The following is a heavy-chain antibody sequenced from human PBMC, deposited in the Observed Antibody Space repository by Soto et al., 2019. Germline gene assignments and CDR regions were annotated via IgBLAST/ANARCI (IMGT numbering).Heavy chain of an antibody. CDR1: GGTFSSYA. V-gene: IGHV1-69*01. Sequence: QVQLVQSGAEVKKPGSSVKVSCKASGGTFSSYAISWVRQAPGQGLEWMGGIIPIFGTANYAQKFQGRVTITADESTSTAYMGLSSLRSEDTAVYYCARGEVVIGYYGMDVWGQGTTVTVSS. CDR3: ARGEVVIGYYGMDV. CDR2: IIPIFGTA. J-gene: IGHJ6*02. D-gene: IGHD3-22*01.